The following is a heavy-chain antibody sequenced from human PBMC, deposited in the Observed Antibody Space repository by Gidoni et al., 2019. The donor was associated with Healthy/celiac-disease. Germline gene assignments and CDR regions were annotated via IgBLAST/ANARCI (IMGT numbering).Heavy chain of an antibody. V-gene: IGHV3-66*01. Sequence: EVQLVESGGGLFQPGGSLRLSCAASGFPVSSNYMSWVRQAPGKGLEWVSVIYSGGSTYYADSVKGRFTISRDNSKNTLYLQMNSLRAEDTAVYYCARGGYSSNYYFDYWGQGTLVTVSS. J-gene: IGHJ4*02. CDR3: ARGGYSSNYYFDY. D-gene: IGHD6-13*01. CDR1: GFPVSSNY. CDR2: IYSGGST.